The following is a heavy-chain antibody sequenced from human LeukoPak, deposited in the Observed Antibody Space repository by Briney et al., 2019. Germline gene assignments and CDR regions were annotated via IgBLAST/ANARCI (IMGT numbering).Heavy chain of an antibody. D-gene: IGHD3-22*01. CDR1: GFTFSDYY. V-gene: IGHV3-11*01. CDR2: ICDSGRTI. J-gene: IGHJ4*02. Sequence: GGSLRLSCAASGFTFSDYYMSRIRQAPGKGLEWVSYICDSGRTIYYADSVKGRFTISRDNAKNSVYLQMNNLGAEDTAVYYCARDRLGDYDHSGYYDKWGQGTLVTVSS. CDR3: ARDRLGDYDHSGYYDK.